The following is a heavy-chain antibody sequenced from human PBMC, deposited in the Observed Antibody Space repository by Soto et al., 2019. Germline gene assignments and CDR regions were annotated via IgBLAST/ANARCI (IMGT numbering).Heavy chain of an antibody. CDR2: ISGTTGET. CDR3: ARGHYGMDV. V-gene: IGHV3-23*01. Sequence: GWSLRLSCAASGFTFYTYAMSWVRQAPGKGLEWVSAISGTTGETYYAASVEGRFAVSRDNSKNMVFLQMNSLRAEDTGLYYCARGHYGMDVWGPGTKVTVSS. J-gene: IGHJ6*02. CDR1: GFTFYTYA.